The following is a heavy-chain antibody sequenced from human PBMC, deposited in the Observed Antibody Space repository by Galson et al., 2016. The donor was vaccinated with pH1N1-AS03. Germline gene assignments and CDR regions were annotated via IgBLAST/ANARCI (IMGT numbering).Heavy chain of an antibody. V-gene: IGHV1-18*04. CDR3: ARDRGFRPDTFDI. J-gene: IGHJ3*02. Sequence: SVKVSCKASGYTFSTYGVSWVRQAPGQGLEWMGWISGYDDDTNYAQNVAGRVTMTTDKSTSTVYMELRCLRSDDTAVYYCARDRGFRPDTFDIWGQGTWVTVSS. CDR1: GYTFSTYG. CDR2: ISGYDDDT. D-gene: IGHD2-15*01.